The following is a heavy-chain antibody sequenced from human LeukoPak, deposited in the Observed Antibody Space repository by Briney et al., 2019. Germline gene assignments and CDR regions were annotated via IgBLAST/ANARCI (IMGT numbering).Heavy chain of an antibody. D-gene: IGHD2-8*01. CDR3: ARDLGVYCTNGVCYSEDAFDI. V-gene: IGHV3-13*01. CDR2: IGTAGDT. CDR1: GFTFSSYD. Sequence: QAGGSLRLSCAASGFTFSSYDMHWVRQATGKGLEWVSAIGTAGDTYYPGSVKGRFTISRENAKNSLYLQMNSLRAGDTAVYYCARDLGVYCTNGVCYSEDAFDIWGQGTMVTVSS. J-gene: IGHJ3*02.